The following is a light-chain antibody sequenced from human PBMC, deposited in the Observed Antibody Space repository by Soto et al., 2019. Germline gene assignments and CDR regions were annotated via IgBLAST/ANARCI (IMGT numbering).Light chain of an antibody. J-gene: IGKJ1*01. CDR1: QTISIW. CDR2: DAS. CDR3: QQYNSYRT. V-gene: IGKV1-5*01. Sequence: DIQMTQSPSTLSASVGDRVTITCRARQTISIWLAWYQQKPGKAPELLIYDASILESGVPSRFSGSGSGTEFTLTISSRQPDDFATYYCQQYNSYRTVGQGTKVEIK.